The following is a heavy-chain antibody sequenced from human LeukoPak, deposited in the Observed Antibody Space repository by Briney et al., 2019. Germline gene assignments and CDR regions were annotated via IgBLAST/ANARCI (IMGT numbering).Heavy chain of an antibody. CDR3: ARQLRAFDY. V-gene: IGHV3-30*02. D-gene: IGHD5-24*01. CDR1: GFTFSSYG. CDR2: IRCDGSNK. J-gene: IGHJ4*02. Sequence: PGGSLRLSCAASGFTFSSYGMHWVRQAPGKGLEWVAFIRCDGSNKYYADSVKGRFTISRDNSKNTLYLQMNSLRAEDTAVYYCARQLRAFDYWGQGTLVTVSS.